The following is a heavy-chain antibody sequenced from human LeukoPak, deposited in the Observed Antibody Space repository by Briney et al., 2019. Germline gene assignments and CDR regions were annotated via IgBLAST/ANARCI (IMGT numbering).Heavy chain of an antibody. D-gene: IGHD1-26*01. CDR1: GFTFGDYA. CDR3: TTTTAFDY. V-gene: IGHV3-49*04. Sequence: GGSLRLSCTASGFTFGDYAMSWVRQAPGKGLEWVGFIRSKAYGGTTEYAASVKGRFTISRDDSKSIAYLQMNSLKTEDTAVYYCTTTTAFDYWGQGTLVTVSS. CDR2: IRSKAYGGTT. J-gene: IGHJ4*02.